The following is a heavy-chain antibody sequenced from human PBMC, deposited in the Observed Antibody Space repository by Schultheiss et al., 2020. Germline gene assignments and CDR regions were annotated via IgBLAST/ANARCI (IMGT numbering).Heavy chain of an antibody. CDR1: GFTFSSYA. CDR2: ISGSGGST. J-gene: IGHJ4*02. Sequence: GGSLRLSCAASGFTFSSYAMHWVRQAPGKGLEWVSAISGSGGSTYYADSVKGRFTISRDNSKNTLYLQMNSLRAEDTAVYYCARAYCSGGSCYPTDFDYWGQGTLVTGSS. V-gene: IGHV3-23*01. D-gene: IGHD2-15*01. CDR3: ARAYCSGGSCYPTDFDY.